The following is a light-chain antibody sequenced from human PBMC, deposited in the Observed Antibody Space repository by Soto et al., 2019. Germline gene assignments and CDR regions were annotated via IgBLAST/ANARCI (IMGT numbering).Light chain of an antibody. V-gene: IGLV2-11*01. CDR3: CSYTGSYSYV. J-gene: IGLJ1*01. CDR2: DVT. CDR1: SSEVGGYSY. Sequence: QSALTQPHSVSGSPGQSVTISCTGTSSEVGGYSYVSWYQQHPGKAPQLIIYDVTERPSGVPDRFSGSKSGNTASLTISGLQAEDEADYYCCSYTGSYSYVFGIGTKVTVL.